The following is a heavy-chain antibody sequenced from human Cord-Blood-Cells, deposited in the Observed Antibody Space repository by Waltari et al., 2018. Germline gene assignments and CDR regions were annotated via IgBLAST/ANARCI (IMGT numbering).Heavy chain of an antibody. CDR3: TTDIVVVPAAIRDIAAASKKPFDAFDI. CDR2: INSKTDRGTT. V-gene: IGHV3-15*01. J-gene: IGHJ3*02. CDR1: GFTFSNAW. D-gene: IGHD2-2*01. Sequence: EVQLVESGGGLVKPGGSLRLSCAASGFTFSNAWMSWVRQAPGKGLEWVGRINSKTDRGTTDYAAPVKGRFTISRDDSKNTLYLQMNSLKTEDTAVYYCTTDIVVVPAAIRDIAAASKKPFDAFDIWGQGTMVTVSS.